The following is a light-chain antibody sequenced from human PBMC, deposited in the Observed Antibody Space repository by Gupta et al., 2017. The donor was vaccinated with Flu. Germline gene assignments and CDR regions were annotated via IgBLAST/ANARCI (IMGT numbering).Light chain of an antibody. J-gene: IGLJ2*01. CDR1: SYELGAYKF. CDR3: SAYASNNILV. CDR2: DVN. Sequence: SALPQPPYASGSPGQSVASSCTGTSYELGAYKFVSWYQQHPGKAPKRVLYDVNRRPAGVPGCFAAAWAGTAAFLTISGHQGDDEAEYFCSAYASNNILVFGGGTKMTV. V-gene: IGLV2-8*01.